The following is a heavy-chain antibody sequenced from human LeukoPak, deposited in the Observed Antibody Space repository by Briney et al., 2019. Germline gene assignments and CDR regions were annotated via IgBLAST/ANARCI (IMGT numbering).Heavy chain of an antibody. CDR3: AKDGLLRWFGY. D-gene: IGHD4-23*01. Sequence: PGRSLRLSCVASGFTFDDYAMHWVRQAPGKGLEWVSAISGSGGSTYYADSVKGRFTISRDNSKNTLYLQMNSLRAEDTAVYYCAKDGLLRWFGYWGQGTLVTVSS. CDR2: ISGSGGST. J-gene: IGHJ4*02. CDR1: GFTFDDYA. V-gene: IGHV3-23*01.